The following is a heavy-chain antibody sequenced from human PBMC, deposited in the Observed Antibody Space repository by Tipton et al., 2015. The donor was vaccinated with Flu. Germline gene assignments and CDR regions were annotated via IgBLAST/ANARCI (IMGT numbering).Heavy chain of an antibody. J-gene: IGHJ5*02. V-gene: IGHV4-39*01. Sequence: LRLSCTVSGGSISSGGYYWSWIRQHPGKGLEWIGTIHSSGSTYYNPSLTSRVTISLDTSKNQFSLRLTSVTAADTAIYYCGRNYGPFNWFDPWGQGTLVTVSS. CDR3: GRNYGPFNWFDP. CDR1: GGSISSGGYY. D-gene: IGHD3-16*01. CDR2: IHSSGST.